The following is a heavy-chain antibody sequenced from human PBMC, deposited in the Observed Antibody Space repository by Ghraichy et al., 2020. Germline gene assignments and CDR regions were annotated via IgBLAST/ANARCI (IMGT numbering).Heavy chain of an antibody. CDR3: ARDGSFNWFDP. J-gene: IGHJ5*02. Sequence: GGSLRLSCAASGFTFSIYGMHWVRQAPGKGLEWVAVIWYDGSNKYYADSVKGRFTISRDNSKNTLYLQMNSLRAEDTAVYYCARDGSFNWFDPWGQGTLVTVSS. V-gene: IGHV3-33*01. CDR2: IWYDGSNK. CDR1: GFTFSIYG.